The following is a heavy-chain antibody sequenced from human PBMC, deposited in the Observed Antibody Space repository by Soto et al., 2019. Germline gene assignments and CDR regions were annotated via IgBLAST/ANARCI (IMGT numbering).Heavy chain of an antibody. CDR3: AGIHRGSGWFAGDY. V-gene: IGHV4-34*01. CDR2: INHSGST. CDR1: GGSFSGYY. J-gene: IGHJ4*02. D-gene: IGHD6-19*01. Sequence: SETLSLTCAVYGGSFSGYYWSWIRQPPGKGLEWIGEINHSGSTNYNPSLKSRVTISVDTSKNQFSLKLSSVTAADTAVYYCAGIHRGSGWFAGDYWGQGTLVTVSS.